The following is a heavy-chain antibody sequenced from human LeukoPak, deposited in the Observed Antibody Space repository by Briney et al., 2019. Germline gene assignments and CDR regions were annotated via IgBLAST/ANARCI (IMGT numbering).Heavy chain of an antibody. CDR3: ARDSHWAFDS. J-gene: IGHJ4*02. CDR2: ISWNSGSI. D-gene: IGHD3-16*01. CDR1: GFTFDDYA. V-gene: IGHV3-9*01. Sequence: GGSLRLSCAASGFTFDDYAMHWVRQAPGKGLEWVSGISWNSGSIGYADSVKGRFTISRDNAKNSLYLQMNNLRAEDTAVYYCARDSHWAFDSWGQGTPVTVSS.